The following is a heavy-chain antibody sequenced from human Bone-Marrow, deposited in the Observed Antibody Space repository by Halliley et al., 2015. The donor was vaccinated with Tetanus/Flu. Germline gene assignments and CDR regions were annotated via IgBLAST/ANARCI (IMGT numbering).Heavy chain of an antibody. D-gene: IGHD1-26*01. J-gene: IGHJ4*02. CDR3: ARDYGSYYRYFDN. Sequence: LRLSCTVFGGSISSGGYSWNWIRQRPGEGLEWIGLIFDSGTTYYNPSLESRLTISVDRSKNRVSLKVTSVTAADTAVYFCARDYGSYYRYFDNWGRGTLVTVSS. V-gene: IGHV4-31*02. CDR1: GGSISSGGYS. CDR2: IFDSGTT.